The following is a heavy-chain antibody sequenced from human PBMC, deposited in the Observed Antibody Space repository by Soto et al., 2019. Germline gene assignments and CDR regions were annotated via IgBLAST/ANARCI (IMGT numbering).Heavy chain of an antibody. V-gene: IGHV4-30-4*02. J-gene: IGHJ4*02. Sequence: SETLSLTFAVSGGSISSADYYWSWIRQPPGKGVEVIGDMDDSGSTYYNPTLKSRVIISVDTSKNQFSVKLSSVTAADTAVYYCAREDHYNIRLYXWGQVPMVTVSX. CDR3: AREDHYNIRLYX. CDR1: GGSISSADYY. D-gene: IGHD4-4*01. CDR2: MDDSGST.